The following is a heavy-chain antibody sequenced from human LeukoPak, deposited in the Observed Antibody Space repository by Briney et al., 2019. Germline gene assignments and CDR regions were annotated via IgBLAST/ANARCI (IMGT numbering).Heavy chain of an antibody. CDR1: GFTFSSCA. D-gene: IGHD4-17*01. CDR2: ISGSGDSR. Sequence: PGGSLRLSCAASGFTFSSCAMSWVRQAPGRGLEWVSLISGSGDSRYYADSVKGRFTISRDNAKNTLWLQMNSLRAEDTAVYYCAKGVTTVRIYYHGMDVWGQGTTVTVSS. J-gene: IGHJ6*02. CDR3: AKGVTTVRIYYHGMDV. V-gene: IGHV3-23*01.